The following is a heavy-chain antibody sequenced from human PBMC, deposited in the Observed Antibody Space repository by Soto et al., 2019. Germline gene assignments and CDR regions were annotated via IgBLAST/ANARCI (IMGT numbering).Heavy chain of an antibody. J-gene: IGHJ5*02. CDR2: IYYSGST. Sequence: SETLSLTCTVSGGSISSYYWSWIRQPPGKGLEWIGYIYYSGSTNYNPSLKSRVTISVDTSKNQFSLKLSSVTAADTAVYYCARQLYSSPYNWFDPCCQGTLVTVSS. V-gene: IGHV4-59*01. CDR1: GGSISSYY. CDR3: ARQLYSSPYNWFDP. D-gene: IGHD6-6*01.